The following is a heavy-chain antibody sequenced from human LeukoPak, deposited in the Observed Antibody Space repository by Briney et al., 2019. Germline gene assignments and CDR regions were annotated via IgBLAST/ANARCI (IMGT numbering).Heavy chain of an antibody. D-gene: IGHD2-2*02. CDR3: ARAATIELRKLPAAIPSKGGWFDP. V-gene: IGHV1-46*01. Sequence: ASVKVSCKASGYTFTSYYMHWVRQAPGQGLEWMGIINPSGGSTSYAQKFQGRVTMTRDTSTSTVYMELSSLRSEDTAVYYCARAATIELRKLPAAIPSKGGWFDPWGQGTLVTVSS. J-gene: IGHJ5*02. CDR1: GYTFTSYY. CDR2: INPSGGST.